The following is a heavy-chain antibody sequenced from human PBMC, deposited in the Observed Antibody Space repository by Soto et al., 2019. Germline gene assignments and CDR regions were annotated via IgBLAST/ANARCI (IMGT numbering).Heavy chain of an antibody. V-gene: IGHV6-1*01. Sequence: PSRTLSLTCAISGDSVSSNSAAWNLIRQSPSRGLEWLGRTYYRSKWYNDYAVSVKSRITINPDTSKNQFSLQLNSVTPEDTAVYYCARDPSAQRWRQHRAFDIWGQGTMVTVSS. CDR2: TYYRSKWYN. CDR3: ARDPSAQRWRQHRAFDI. J-gene: IGHJ3*02. D-gene: IGHD1-1*01. CDR1: GDSVSSNSAA.